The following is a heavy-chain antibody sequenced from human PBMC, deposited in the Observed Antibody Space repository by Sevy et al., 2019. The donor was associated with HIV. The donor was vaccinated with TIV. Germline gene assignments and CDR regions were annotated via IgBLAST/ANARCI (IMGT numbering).Heavy chain of an antibody. Sequence: GGSLRLSCAASGFTFSDYYMSWIRQAPGKGLEWVSYISSSSSYTNYADSVKGRFTISRDNAKNSLYLQMNSLRAEDTAVYYCARDEGGNYDSSGDIQNWGQGTLVTVSS. J-gene: IGHJ4*02. CDR2: ISSSSSYT. CDR1: GFTFSDYY. CDR3: ARDEGGNYDSSGDIQN. D-gene: IGHD3-22*01. V-gene: IGHV3-11*06.